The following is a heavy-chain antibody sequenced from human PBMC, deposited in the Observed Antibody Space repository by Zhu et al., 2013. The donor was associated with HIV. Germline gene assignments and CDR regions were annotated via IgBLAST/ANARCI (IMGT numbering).Heavy chain of an antibody. J-gene: IGHJ6*02. CDR3: ATLPGIAVAGIGRYYYYYGMDV. V-gene: IGHV1-69-2*01. CDR1: GYTFTDYY. D-gene: IGHD6-19*01. CDR2: VDPEDGET. Sequence: VQLVQSGAEVKKPGATVKISCKVSGYTFTDYYMHWVQQAPGKGLEWMGLVDPEDGETIYAEKFQGRVTITADTSTDTAYMELSSLRSEDTAVYYCATLPGIAVAGIGRYYYYYGMDVWGRRDHGHRLL.